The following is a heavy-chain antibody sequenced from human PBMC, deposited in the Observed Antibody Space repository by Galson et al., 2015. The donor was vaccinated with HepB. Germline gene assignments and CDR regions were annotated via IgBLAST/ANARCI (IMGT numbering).Heavy chain of an antibody. D-gene: IGHD6-13*01. CDR1: GFTFSNYW. J-gene: IGHJ4*02. Sequence: SLRLSCAASGFTFSNYWMHWVRQAPGKGLVWVSRINSDGAYITYADSVKGRFTISRDNAKNTLYLEMNSPRAEDTALYYCARTRGTAASIFDCWGQGSLVTVSS. CDR2: INSDGAYI. V-gene: IGHV3-74*01. CDR3: ARTRGTAASIFDC.